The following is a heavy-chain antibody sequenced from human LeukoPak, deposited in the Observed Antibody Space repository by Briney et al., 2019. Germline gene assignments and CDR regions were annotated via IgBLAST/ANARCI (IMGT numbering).Heavy chain of an antibody. J-gene: IGHJ6*04. D-gene: IGHD3-9*01. Sequence: GESLKISCKGSGYSFTSYWTSWVRQMPGKGLEWMGRIDPSDSYTNYSPSFQGHVTISADKSISTAYLQWSSLKASDTAMYYCASSDMNGYGMDVWGKGTTVTVSS. V-gene: IGHV5-10-1*01. CDR1: GYSFTSYW. CDR3: ASSDMNGYGMDV. CDR2: IDPSDSYT.